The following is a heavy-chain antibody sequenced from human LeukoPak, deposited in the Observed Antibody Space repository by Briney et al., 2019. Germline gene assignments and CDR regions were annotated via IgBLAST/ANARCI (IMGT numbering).Heavy chain of an antibody. D-gene: IGHD2-2*02. CDR3: ARDPRPLGYCRSDNCYKNGGAYNCFDP. Sequence: GGSLRVSCAVSGFTFSDYYMTWIRQALGRGLEWVSSIGSSSGVTYYGGSVKGRFTLSRDNAKNSLYLEMNSLRANDTAVYYCARDPRPLGYCRSDNCYKNGGAYNCFDPWGQGTLVTVSS. J-gene: IGHJ5*02. CDR1: GFTFSDYY. V-gene: IGHV3-11*01. CDR2: IGSSSGVT.